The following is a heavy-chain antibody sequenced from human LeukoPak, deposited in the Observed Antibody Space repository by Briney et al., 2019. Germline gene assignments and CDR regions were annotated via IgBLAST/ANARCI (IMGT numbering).Heavy chain of an antibody. CDR1: GFTFGSYG. Sequence: GRSLRLSCAASGFTFGSYGMHWVRQAPGRGLQWVAVISYDGRNKYYADSVKGRFTISRDDSKNTVYLQMNSLGAEDTALYYCAKGGVATVDYFDYWGQGTLVTVSS. D-gene: IGHD5-12*01. V-gene: IGHV3-30*18. CDR2: ISYDGRNK. CDR3: AKGGVATVDYFDY. J-gene: IGHJ4*02.